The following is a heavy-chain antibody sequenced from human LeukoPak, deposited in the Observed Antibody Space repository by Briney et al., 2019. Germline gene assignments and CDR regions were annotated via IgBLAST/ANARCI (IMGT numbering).Heavy chain of an antibody. D-gene: IGHD5-12*01. V-gene: IGHV3-21*01. CDR2: ISSSSSYI. J-gene: IGHJ3*02. CDR1: GYTLSSYQ. CDR3: ARGGGVPTSGGFDI. Sequence: GGSLTLFCTSSGYTLSSYQMNWARRAPGKGLEWVSSISSSSSYIYYADSVKGRFTISRDSAKNSLYLQMNSLRDEDTAVYYCARGGGVPTSGGFDIWRQRRVVTVSS.